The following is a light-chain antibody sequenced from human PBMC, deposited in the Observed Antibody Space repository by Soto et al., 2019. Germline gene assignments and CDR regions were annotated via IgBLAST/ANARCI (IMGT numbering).Light chain of an antibody. CDR1: QGIGYN. V-gene: IGKV1-27*01. CDR2: TAS. Sequence: DIQMTQSPPSLSASVGDRVTITCRASQGIGYNLAWYQQKPGKVPKVLIYTASTLHSGVPSRFSGSGSGTEFTLTINRLQPEDVATYFCQKYDSVPWSFGQGTRVEI. J-gene: IGKJ1*01. CDR3: QKYDSVPWS.